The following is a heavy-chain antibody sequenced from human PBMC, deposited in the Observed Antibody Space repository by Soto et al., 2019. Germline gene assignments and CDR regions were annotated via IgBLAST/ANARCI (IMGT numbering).Heavy chain of an antibody. D-gene: IGHD3-10*01. Sequence: GGSLRLSCAASGFTFSSYAMSWVRQAPGKGLEWVSAISGSGGSTYYADSVKGRFTISRDNSKNTLYLQMNSLRAEDTAVYYCAKDPSVGYYGSGSYNDYWGQGTLVTVSS. CDR3: AKDPSVGYYGSGSYNDY. J-gene: IGHJ4*02. V-gene: IGHV3-23*01. CDR1: GFTFSSYA. CDR2: ISGSGGST.